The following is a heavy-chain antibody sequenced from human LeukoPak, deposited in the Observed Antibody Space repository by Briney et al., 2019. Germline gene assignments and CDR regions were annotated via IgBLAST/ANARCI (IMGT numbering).Heavy chain of an antibody. D-gene: IGHD3-10*01. CDR3: ARVYRGAFFDY. Sequence: ASETLSLTCTVSGGSISSYYWSWIRQPPGKGLEWIGYIYDGGSTNYNPSLKSRVTISVDTSKNHFSLKLSSVTAADTAVYYCARVYRGAFFDYWGQETLVTVSS. CDR2: IYDGGST. J-gene: IGHJ4*02. V-gene: IGHV4-59*08. CDR1: GGSISSYY.